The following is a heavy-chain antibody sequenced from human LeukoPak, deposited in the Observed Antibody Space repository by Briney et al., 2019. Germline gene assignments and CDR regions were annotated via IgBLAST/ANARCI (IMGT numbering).Heavy chain of an antibody. D-gene: IGHD5-12*01. CDR2: INPNSGVT. CDR3: ATAVLYGGNDFDY. CDR1: GYTFTGYY. V-gene: IGHV1-2*02. J-gene: IGHJ4*02. Sequence: TSVKVSCKASGYTFTGYYMHWVRQAPGQGLEWMGWINPNSGVTKFAQRFQGRVTMTRDTSTSTAYLDLSSLRSDDTAVYYCATAVLYGGNDFDYWGQGTLVTVSS.